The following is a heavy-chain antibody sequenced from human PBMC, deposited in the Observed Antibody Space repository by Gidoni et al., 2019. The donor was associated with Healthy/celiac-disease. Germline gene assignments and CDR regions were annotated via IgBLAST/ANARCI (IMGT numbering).Heavy chain of an antibody. CDR3: ARDLGDLQFNY. J-gene: IGHJ4*02. D-gene: IGHD3-10*01. V-gene: IGHV1-3*01. CDR1: GYTFTSYA. CDR2: INAGNGNT. Sequence: QVQLVQSGAEVKKPGASVKVSCKASGYTFTSYAMHWVRQAPGQRLEWMGWINAGNGNTKYSQKFQGRVTITRDTSARTAYMELSSLRSEDTAVYYCARDLGDLQFNYWGQGTLVTVSS.